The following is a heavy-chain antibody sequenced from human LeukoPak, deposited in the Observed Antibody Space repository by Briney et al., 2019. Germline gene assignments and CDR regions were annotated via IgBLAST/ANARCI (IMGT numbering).Heavy chain of an antibody. D-gene: IGHD3-16*01. CDR3: ARDLVLGGQPGDQPNDY. V-gene: IGHV1-3*01. Sequence: ASVKVSCKASGYTFTSYAMHWVRQAPGQRLEWMGWINAGNGNTKYSQKFQGRVTITRDTSASTAYMELSSLRSEDTAVYYCARDLVLGGQPGDQPNDYWGQGTLVTVSS. CDR2: INAGNGNT. CDR1: GYTFTSYA. J-gene: IGHJ4*02.